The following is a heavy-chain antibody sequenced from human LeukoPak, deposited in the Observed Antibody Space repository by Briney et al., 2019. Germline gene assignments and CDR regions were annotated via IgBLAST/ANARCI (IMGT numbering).Heavy chain of an antibody. CDR3: TRDVAYSAFDY. J-gene: IGHJ4*02. CDR1: GITFSNSW. V-gene: IGHV3-7*01. CDR2: IRPDGSEG. D-gene: IGHD2-21*01. Sequence: GGSLRLSCTTSGITFSNSWMSWVRQAPGKGLEWVATIRPDGSEGYYADSVRGRFTISRDNSKNSFYLQMSSLRAEDTGVFYCTRDVAYSAFDYWGQGTLVTVSS.